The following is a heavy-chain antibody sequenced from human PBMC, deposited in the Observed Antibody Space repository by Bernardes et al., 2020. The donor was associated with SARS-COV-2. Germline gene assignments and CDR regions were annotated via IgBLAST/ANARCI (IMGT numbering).Heavy chain of an antibody. CDR3: AKASGSGWSLQYFAN. D-gene: IGHD6-19*01. V-gene: IGHV3-23*01. J-gene: IGHJ4*02. CDR1: GFTFSSYA. CDR2: ISIGGSST. Sequence: GGSLRLSCAASGFTFSSYAMSWVRQAPGKGLEWVSTISIGGSSTFYADSVKGRFIISRDNLKNMLYLEMTSLRAEDTAIYYCAKASGSGWSLQYFANWGQGTLVNVSS.